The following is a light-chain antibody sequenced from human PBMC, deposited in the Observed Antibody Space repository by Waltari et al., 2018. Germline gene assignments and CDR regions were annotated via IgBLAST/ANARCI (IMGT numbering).Light chain of an antibody. CDR1: NLGGKS. CDR2: DDG. CDR3: QVWDSDSDRHVL. V-gene: IGLV3-21*02. J-gene: IGLJ2*01. Sequence: SFVLTQPPSVTVAPGQTARITCGGKNLGGKSVHWYQQKPGQAPVLVVYDDGDRPSGIPHRFSGFNSGDAATLIISGVEAGDEADFYCQVWDSDSDRHVLFGGGTKLTVL.